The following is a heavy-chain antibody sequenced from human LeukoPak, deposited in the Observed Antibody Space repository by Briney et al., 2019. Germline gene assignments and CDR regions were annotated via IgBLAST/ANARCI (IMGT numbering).Heavy chain of an antibody. CDR2: IYHSGST. J-gene: IGHJ4*02. CDR3: ARQGESITGTTDY. D-gene: IGHD1-7*01. Sequence: MPSETLSLTCAVSGGSISSSNWWSWVRQPPGKGLEWIGEIYHSGSTNYNPSLKSRVTISVDKSKNQFSLKLSSVTAADTAVYYCARQGESITGTTDYWGQGTLVTVSS. V-gene: IGHV4-4*02. CDR1: GGSISSSNW.